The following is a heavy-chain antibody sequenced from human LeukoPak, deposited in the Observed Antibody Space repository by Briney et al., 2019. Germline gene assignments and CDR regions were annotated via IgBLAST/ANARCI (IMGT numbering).Heavy chain of an antibody. V-gene: IGHV4-59*01. Sequence: SESLSLTCTVSGGSIRSYYWSWIRQPPGKGLEWVGYIYYSGSTNYNPSLKSRVTISVDTSKNQFSLKLSSVTAADTAVYYCARAGGAYYYYYYMDVWGKGTTVTVSS. CDR2: IYYSGST. CDR3: ARAGGAYYYYYYMDV. D-gene: IGHD2-21*01. CDR1: GGSIRSYY. J-gene: IGHJ6*03.